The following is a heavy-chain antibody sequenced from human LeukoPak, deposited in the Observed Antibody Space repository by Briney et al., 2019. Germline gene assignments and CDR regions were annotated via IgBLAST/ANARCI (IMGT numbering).Heavy chain of an antibody. CDR1: GFTFRTYG. CDR3: AKDQEVGATTIDY. CDR2: IRYDGSNK. Sequence: GGSLRLSCAASGFTFRTYGMHWVRQAPGKGLDWVTFIRYDGSNKYYVDSVKGRFTISRDNSKNTLYLQMNSLRAEDTAVYYCAKDQEVGATTIDYWGQGTLVTVSS. V-gene: IGHV3-30*02. D-gene: IGHD1-26*01. J-gene: IGHJ4*02.